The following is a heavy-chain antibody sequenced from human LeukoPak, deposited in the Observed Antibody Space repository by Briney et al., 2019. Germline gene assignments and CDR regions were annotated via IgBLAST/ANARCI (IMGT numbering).Heavy chain of an antibody. CDR3: AGDPAAGTTIFDY. V-gene: IGHV3-30-3*01. CDR1: GFTFSSYA. Sequence: GGSLRLSCAASGFTFSSYAMHWVRQAPGKGLEWVAVISYDGSNKYYADSVKGRFTISRDNSKNTLYLQMNSLRAEDTAVYYCAGDPAAGTTIFDYWGQGTLVTVSS. D-gene: IGHD6-13*01. CDR2: ISYDGSNK. J-gene: IGHJ4*02.